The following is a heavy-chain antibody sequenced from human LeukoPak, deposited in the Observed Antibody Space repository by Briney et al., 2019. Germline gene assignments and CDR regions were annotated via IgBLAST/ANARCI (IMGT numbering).Heavy chain of an antibody. V-gene: IGHV3-7*01. J-gene: IGHJ3*02. CDR1: GFRFSEYW. CDR3: VRDLNPSLGSGGYYDAFDI. D-gene: IGHD2-21*02. CDR2: IKGDGSKK. Sequence: GGSLRLSCGASGFRFSEYWMTWVRQVPGKGLEWVANIKGDGSKKPYVDSTESPFTISRHNANNSLFLQMNSLRVEDTAIYYCVRDLNPSLGSGGYYDAFDIWGQGTMVTVSS.